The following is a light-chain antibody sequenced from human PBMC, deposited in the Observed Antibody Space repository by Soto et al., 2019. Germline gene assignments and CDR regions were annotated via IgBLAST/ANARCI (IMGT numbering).Light chain of an antibody. V-gene: IGKV1-5*03. J-gene: IGKJ1*01. CDR1: QSIRRF. CDR2: QAS. Sequence: DIQMTQSPSSLSASVGDRVTITCRASQSIRRFLAWYQQKPGKAPKLLIYQASNLESGVPSRFSGSGSGTEFTLTISSLQPDDLEVYYCHQYNYYRWTFGQGTTVDIK. CDR3: HQYNYYRWT.